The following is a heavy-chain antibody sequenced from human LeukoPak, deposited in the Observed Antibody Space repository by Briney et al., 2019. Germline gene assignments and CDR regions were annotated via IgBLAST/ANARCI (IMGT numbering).Heavy chain of an antibody. J-gene: IGHJ4*02. Sequence: GASVKVSCKASGYTFTGYYMHWVRQAPGQGLEWMGRINPNSGGTNYAQKFQGRVTMPRDTSISTAYMELSRLRSDDTAVYYCASPRLPYYYDSSGSTQVFDYWGQGTLVTVSS. CDR1: GYTFTGYY. D-gene: IGHD3-22*01. CDR2: INPNSGGT. V-gene: IGHV1-2*06. CDR3: ASPRLPYYYDSSGSTQVFDY.